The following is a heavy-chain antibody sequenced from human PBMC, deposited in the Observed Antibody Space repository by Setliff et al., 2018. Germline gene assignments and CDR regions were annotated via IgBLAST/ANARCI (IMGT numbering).Heavy chain of an antibody. D-gene: IGHD5-18*01. J-gene: IGHJ6*02. Sequence: KTSETLSLTCTVSGDSISNYYWNWIRQPPGKGLEWIGYIYHNGNTNFNPSLKTRVTMSVDPSKNQFALNLRSVTAVDTAVYYCVRDRTAYSYGLDVWAQGTTVTVSS. CDR3: VRDRTAYSYGLDV. CDR2: IYHNGNT. V-gene: IGHV4-59*01. CDR1: GDSISNYY.